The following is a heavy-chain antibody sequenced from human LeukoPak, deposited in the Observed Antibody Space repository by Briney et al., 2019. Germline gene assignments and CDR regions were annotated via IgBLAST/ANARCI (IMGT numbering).Heavy chain of an antibody. V-gene: IGHV4-59*01. J-gene: IGHJ5*02. CDR1: GGSISSYY. Sequence: SETLYFTCTVSGGSISSYYWSWIRQPPGKGLEWLGNKYYSGSTNYTPSLRSRVTISVDTSKNQFSLKLSSVTAADTAVYYCARDWFGPWGQGTLVTVSS. CDR3: ARDWFGP. CDR2: KYYSGST.